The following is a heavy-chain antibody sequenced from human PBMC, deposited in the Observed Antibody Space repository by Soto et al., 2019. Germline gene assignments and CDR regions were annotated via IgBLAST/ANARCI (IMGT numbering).Heavy chain of an antibody. CDR2: INAGNGNT. CDR3: ARSTMVRGVTP. J-gene: IGHJ5*02. V-gene: IGHV1-3*01. Sequence: QVQLVQSGAEVKKPGASVKVSCKASGYTFTSYAMHWVRQAPGQRLEWMGWINAGNGNTKYSQKFQGRVTITRDTSASTAYMELSSLRSEDTVVYYCARSTMVRGVTPWGQGTLVTVSS. D-gene: IGHD3-10*01. CDR1: GYTFTSYA.